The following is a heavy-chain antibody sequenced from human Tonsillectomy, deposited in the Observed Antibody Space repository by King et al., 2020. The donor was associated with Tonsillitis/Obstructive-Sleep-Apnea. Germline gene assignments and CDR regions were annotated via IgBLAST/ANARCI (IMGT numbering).Heavy chain of an antibody. CDR1: GYTLTELS. CDR3: ATVNYYDSSGYSAILRGINSGFDY. D-gene: IGHD3-22*01. Sequence: QLVQSGAEVKKPGASVKVSCKVSGYTLTELSMHWVRQAPGKGLEWMGGFDPEDGETIYAQKFQGRVTLTEDTSTDTAYMELSSLRSEDTAVYYCATVNYYDSSGYSAILRGINSGFDYWGQGTLVTVSS. J-gene: IGHJ4*02. V-gene: IGHV1-24*01. CDR2: FDPEDGET.